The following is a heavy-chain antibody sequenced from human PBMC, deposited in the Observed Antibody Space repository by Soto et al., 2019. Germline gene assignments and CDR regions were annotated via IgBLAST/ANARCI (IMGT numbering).Heavy chain of an antibody. V-gene: IGHV1-69*13. CDR3: AREFTATYYYDSSGYNPFDY. J-gene: IGHJ4*02. CDR2: IIPIFGTA. CDR1: GGTFSSYA. Sequence: SVKVSCKASGGTFSSYAISWVRQAPGQGLEWMGGIIPIFGTANYAQKFQGRVTITADESTSTAYMELSSLRSEDTAVYYCAREFTATYYYDSSGYNPFDYWGQGTLVTVSS. D-gene: IGHD3-22*01.